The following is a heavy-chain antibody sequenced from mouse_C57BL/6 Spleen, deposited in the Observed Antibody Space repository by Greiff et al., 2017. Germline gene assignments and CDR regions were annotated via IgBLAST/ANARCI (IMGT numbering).Heavy chain of an antibody. CDR2: IHPNSGST. CDR3: AREYYGSSGAMDY. D-gene: IGHD1-1*01. CDR1: GYTFTSYW. J-gene: IGHJ4*01. Sequence: VQLQQPGAELVKPGASVKLSCKASGYTFTSYWMHWVKQRPGPGLEWIGMIHPNSGSTNYTEKFKSKATLTVDKSASTAYMQLSSLTSEDSAVYYCAREYYGSSGAMDYWGQGTSVTVSS. V-gene: IGHV1-64*01.